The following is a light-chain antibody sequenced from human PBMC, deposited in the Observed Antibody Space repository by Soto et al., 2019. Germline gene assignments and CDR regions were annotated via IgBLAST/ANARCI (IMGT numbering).Light chain of an antibody. CDR1: QSVSSNY. CDR2: GAS. Sequence: EIGVTQSPGTLSLSPGEGATLSCRASQSVSSNYLAWYQQKPGQAPRLLIYGASSSASDIPDRFSGSGAGTDFTLTISRLEPEDFAVYYCSQYGSSPGYTFGRGTKLEIK. CDR3: SQYGSSPGYT. J-gene: IGKJ2*01. V-gene: IGKV3-20*01.